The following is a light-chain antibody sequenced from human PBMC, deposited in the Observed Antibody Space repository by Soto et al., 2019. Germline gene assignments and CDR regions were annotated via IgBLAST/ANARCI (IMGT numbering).Light chain of an antibody. V-gene: IGKV1-33*01. CDR3: QQYDLLPWT. J-gene: IGKJ1*01. Sequence: DIQMTQSPSSLSASVGDRVTITCQASQDITNFLNWYRQKPGKAPKLLIYAASNLETGVPSRFSGGGSGADFTFTISSLQPEDVATYYCQQYDLLPWTFGQGTKVEIK. CDR1: QDITNF. CDR2: AAS.